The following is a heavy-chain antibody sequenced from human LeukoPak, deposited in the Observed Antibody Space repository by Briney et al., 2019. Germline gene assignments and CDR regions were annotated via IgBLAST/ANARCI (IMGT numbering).Heavy chain of an antibody. CDR1: GYTFTSYA. D-gene: IGHD5-18*01. V-gene: IGHV7-4-1*02. CDR3: ARVHVDTAMANFDY. J-gene: IGHJ4*02. Sequence: GASVKVSCKASGYTFTSYAMNWVRQAPGQGLEWMGWINTNTGNPTYAQGFTGRFVFSLDTSVSTAYLQISSLKAEDTAVYYCARVHVDTAMANFDYWGQGTLVTVSS. CDR2: INTNTGNP.